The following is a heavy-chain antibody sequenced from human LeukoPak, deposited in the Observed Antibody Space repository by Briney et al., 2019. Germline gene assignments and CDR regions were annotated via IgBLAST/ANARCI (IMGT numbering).Heavy chain of an antibody. Sequence: GGSLRLSCAVSGFTVSSNYMSWVRQAPGKGLEWVSVIYSGGSTYYADSVKGRFTISRDNSKNTLYLQMNSLRAEDTAVYYCAKDDNYIRFLSWGQGTLVTVSS. CDR3: AKDDNYIRFLS. D-gene: IGHD3-16*01. J-gene: IGHJ5*02. CDR1: GFTVSSNY. V-gene: IGHV3-66*01. CDR2: IYSGGST.